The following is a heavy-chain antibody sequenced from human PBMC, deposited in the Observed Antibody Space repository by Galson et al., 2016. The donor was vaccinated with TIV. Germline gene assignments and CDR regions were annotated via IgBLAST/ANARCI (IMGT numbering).Heavy chain of an antibody. CDR2: INPSGGGT. Sequence: SVKVSCKASGYPVTTHYMHWVRQGPGQGLEWMGIINPSGGGTTYAQNFQGRLIMTGDTSTSTVYMELSSLRSEDTAVYYCARIQSCGGDCYYFDYWGQGALVTVSS. CDR1: GYPVTTHY. J-gene: IGHJ4*02. D-gene: IGHD2-21*02. V-gene: IGHV1-46*01. CDR3: ARIQSCGGDCYYFDY.